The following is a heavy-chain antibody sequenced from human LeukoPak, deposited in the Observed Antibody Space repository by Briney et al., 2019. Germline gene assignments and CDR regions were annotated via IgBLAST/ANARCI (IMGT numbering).Heavy chain of an antibody. V-gene: IGHV3-21*01. CDR3: ARDQRGDSSSWYGVFGPNWFDP. Sequence: PGGSLRLSCAASGFTFSSYSMNWVRQAPGKGLEWVSSISSSSNYIYYADSVKGRFTISRDNAKNSLYLQMNSLRAEDTAVYYCARDQRGDSSSWYGVFGPNWFDPWGQGTLVTVSS. J-gene: IGHJ5*02. CDR1: GFTFSSYS. CDR2: ISSSSNYI. D-gene: IGHD6-13*01.